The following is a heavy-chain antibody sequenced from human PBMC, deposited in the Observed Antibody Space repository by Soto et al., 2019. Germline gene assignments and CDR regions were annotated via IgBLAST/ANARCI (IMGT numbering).Heavy chain of an antibody. J-gene: IGHJ4*02. CDR1: GFAFNTYA. CDR2: ISGSGDRT. CDR3: ANSDRGGSGNSNF. D-gene: IGHD3-10*01. V-gene: IGHV3-23*01. Sequence: EVQLLESGGGLVQPGGSLRLSCAASGFAFNTYAMDWVRQAPGKGLAWVSSISGSGDRTYYADSVKGRFTISRDNSENTLYLEMNSLRAEDTAVYYCANSDRGGSGNSNFWGQGTLVTVSS.